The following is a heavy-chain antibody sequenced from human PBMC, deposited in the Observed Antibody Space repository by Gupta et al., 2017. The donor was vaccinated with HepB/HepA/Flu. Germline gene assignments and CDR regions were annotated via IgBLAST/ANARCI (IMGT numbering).Heavy chain of an antibody. D-gene: IGHD3/OR15-3a*01. CDR2: ISSGGSTM. CDR3: ARYDFWGGYPND. V-gene: IGHV3-11*01. J-gene: IGHJ4*02. CDR1: GFTFTDYY. Sequence: QVILVESGGGLVRPGGSLRLSCAASGFTFTDYYMSWVRQSPRKGLEWISYISSGGSTMFYADSVKGRFTIFRDNDKNALYLQMNNLTAEDSAVYYGARYDFWGGYPNDWGQGTLVTVSS.